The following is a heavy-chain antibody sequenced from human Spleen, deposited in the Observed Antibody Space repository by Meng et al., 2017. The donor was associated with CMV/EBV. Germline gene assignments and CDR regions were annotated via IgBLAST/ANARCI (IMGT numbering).Heavy chain of an antibody. CDR3: ARGWSRITIFDYYDLHGLDV. CDR1: GFTFSDHY. D-gene: IGHD3-3*01. Sequence: LKISCAASGFTFSDHYMTWIRQIPGKGLEWVSYITSGPTIYYADSVRGRFTISRDTAKNSLYLQMNSLRAEDTAVYYCARGWSRITIFDYYDLHGLDVWGQGTTVTVSS. J-gene: IGHJ6*02. V-gene: IGHV3-11*01. CDR2: ITSGPTI.